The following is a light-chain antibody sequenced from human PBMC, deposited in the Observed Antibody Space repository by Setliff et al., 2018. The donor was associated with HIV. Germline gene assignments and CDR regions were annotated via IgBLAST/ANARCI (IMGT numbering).Light chain of an antibody. J-gene: IGLJ1*01. CDR2: YDS. Sequence: SYSLTQPPSVSVAPAKTTRITCGGNNIGRKRVHWYQQKPGQAPVLVIYYDSDRPSGIPERFSGSHSGNTATLTITTVEAGEEADYDCQVWDSSSGFDVFGTGTKVTV. V-gene: IGLV3-21*04. CDR3: QVWDSSSGFDV. CDR1: NIGRKR.